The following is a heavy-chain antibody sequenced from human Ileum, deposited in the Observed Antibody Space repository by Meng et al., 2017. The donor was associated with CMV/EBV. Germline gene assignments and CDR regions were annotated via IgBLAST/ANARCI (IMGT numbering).Heavy chain of an antibody. CDR1: AFTFSDFD. D-gene: IGHD3-3*01. CDR3: ARSAEWKPYYFDY. CDR2: ISGSGRTI. V-gene: IGHV3-11*04. Sequence: ASSAFTFSDFDMRWSRQAPGEGLEWLSYISGSGRTIYYADSVKGRFTISRDNAKNSLLLQMNSLSAEDTAVYYCARSAEWKPYYFDYWGQGTLVTVSS. J-gene: IGHJ4*02.